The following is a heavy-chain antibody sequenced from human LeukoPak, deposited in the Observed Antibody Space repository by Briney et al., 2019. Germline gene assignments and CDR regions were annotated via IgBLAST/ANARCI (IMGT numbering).Heavy chain of an antibody. Sequence: GGSLRLSCAASGFTFSSYSMNWVRQAPGKGLEWVSSISSGGNYIYYADSMKGRFTISRDNARNSLYLQMNSLSAEDTAVYYCARGSGFAYFDYWGQGTLVTVSS. CDR2: ISSGGNYI. D-gene: IGHD3-16*01. CDR3: ARGSGFAYFDY. J-gene: IGHJ4*02. CDR1: GFTFSSYS. V-gene: IGHV3-21*01.